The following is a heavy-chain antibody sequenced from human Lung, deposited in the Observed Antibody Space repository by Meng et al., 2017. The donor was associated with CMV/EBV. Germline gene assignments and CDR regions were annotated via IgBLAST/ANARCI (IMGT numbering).Heavy chain of an antibody. D-gene: IGHD4/OR15-4a*01. Sequence: ASVKVSXKASEYTFTGYYIHWVRQAPGQGLEWMGWINPNSGGTSSAQKFQGRVTMTRDTSISTAYMELSSLTPDDTAMFYCARGSFHFTSKVVLTPGGDAFDLWGQGKXV. CDR2: INPNSGGT. CDR3: ARGSFHFTSKVVLTPGGDAFDL. V-gene: IGHV1-2*02. CDR1: EYTFTGYY. J-gene: IGHJ3*01.